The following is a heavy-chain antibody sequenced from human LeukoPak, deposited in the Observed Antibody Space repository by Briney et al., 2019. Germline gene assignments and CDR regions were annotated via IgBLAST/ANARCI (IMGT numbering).Heavy chain of an antibody. D-gene: IGHD3-10*01. V-gene: IGHV3-23*01. CDR1: GFTFSSYA. J-gene: IGHJ5*02. CDR2: ISGSGGST. CDR3: AKDSLLWFGESPFDP. Sequence: GGSLRLSCAASGFTFSSYAMSWVRQAPGKELEWGSAISGSGGSTYYADSVKGRFTISRDNSKNTLYLQMNSLRAEDTAVYYCAKDSLLWFGESPFDPWGQGTLVTVSS.